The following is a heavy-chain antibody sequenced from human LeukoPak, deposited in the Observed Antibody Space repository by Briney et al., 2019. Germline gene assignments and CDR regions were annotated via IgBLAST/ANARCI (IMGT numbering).Heavy chain of an antibody. Sequence: GGSLRLSCAASGFTFSSYAMSWVRQAPGKGLEWVSAISGSGGSTYYADSVKGRFTISRDNSKNTLYLQMNSLRAEDTAVYYCAKARTGPYYYYGMDVWGQGTTVTVSS. D-gene: IGHD1-1*01. CDR1: GFTFSSYA. CDR2: ISGSGGST. CDR3: AKARTGPYYYYGMDV. V-gene: IGHV3-23*01. J-gene: IGHJ6*02.